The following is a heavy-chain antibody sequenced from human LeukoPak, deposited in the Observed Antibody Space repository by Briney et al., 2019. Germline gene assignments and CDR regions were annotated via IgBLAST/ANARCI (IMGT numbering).Heavy chain of an antibody. V-gene: IGHV4-38-2*02. CDR3: ARSTVSSYYYDSSFFDY. J-gene: IGHJ4*02. CDR1: AYSISSAYY. CDR2: IYHSGST. Sequence: SETLSLTCTVSAYSISSAYYWGWIRQPPGKGLEWIGSIYHSGSTYYNPSLKSRVTISVDTSKNQFSLKLSSVTAADTAVYYCARSTVSSYYYDSSFFDYWGQGTLVTVSS. D-gene: IGHD3-22*01.